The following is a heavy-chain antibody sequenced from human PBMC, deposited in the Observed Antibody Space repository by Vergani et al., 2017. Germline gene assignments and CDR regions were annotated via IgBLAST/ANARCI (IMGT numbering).Heavy chain of an antibody. J-gene: IGHJ4*02. Sequence: EVQLVESGGGLIQPGGSLRLSCAASGFTVSSNYMSWVRQAPGKGLEWVSVIYSGGSTYYADPVKGRFTISRDNSKNTLYLQMNSLRAEDTAVYYCARVRFGEFWGHYFDYWGQGTLVTVSS. CDR2: IYSGGST. CDR3: ARVRFGEFWGHYFDY. D-gene: IGHD3-10*01. V-gene: IGHV3-53*01. CDR1: GFTVSSNY.